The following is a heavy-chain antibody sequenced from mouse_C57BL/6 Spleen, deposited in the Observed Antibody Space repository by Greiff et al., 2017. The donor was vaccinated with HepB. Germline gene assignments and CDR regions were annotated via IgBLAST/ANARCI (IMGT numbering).Heavy chain of an antibody. Sequence: DVQLQESGPGLVKPSQSLSLTCSVTGYSITSGYYWNWIRQFPGNKLEWMGYISYDGSNNYNPSLKNRISITRDTSKNQFFLKLNSVTTEDTATYYCASGLYSNYFYYFDYWGQGTTLTVSS. CDR2: ISYDGSN. J-gene: IGHJ2*01. CDR1: GYSITSGYY. CDR3: ASGLYSNYFYYFDY. D-gene: IGHD2-5*01. V-gene: IGHV3-6*01.